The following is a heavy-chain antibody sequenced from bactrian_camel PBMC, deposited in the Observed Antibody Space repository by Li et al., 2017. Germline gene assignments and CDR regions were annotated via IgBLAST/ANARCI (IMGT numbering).Heavy chain of an antibody. CDR3: AASRGVASFSAMTYAY. CDR2: INTRYGVT. V-gene: IGHV3S1*01. D-gene: IGHD1*01. Sequence: HVQLVESGGGSAQAGGSMRLDCAVSGDTASVYSMAWFRQAPGKEREGVARINTRYGVTYYADSVKGRFTISQGNSKNTLYLQMNSLKPEDTAMYYCAASRGVASFSAMTYAYWGQGTQVTVS. J-gene: IGHJ4*01. CDR1: GDTASVYS.